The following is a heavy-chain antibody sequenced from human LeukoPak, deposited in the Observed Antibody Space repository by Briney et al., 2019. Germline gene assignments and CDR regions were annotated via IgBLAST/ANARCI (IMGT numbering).Heavy chain of an antibody. Sequence: PEASVKVSCKASGYTFTSHFMHWVRQAPGEGLEWMGIINPGGGSTSYAQRLQGRVTLTRDTSTSTAYMELSSLRSEDTAVYYCASGPSPYDLDYWGQGTLVTVSS. D-gene: IGHD3-22*01. CDR3: ASGPSPYDLDY. CDR1: GYTFTSHF. CDR2: INPGGGST. V-gene: IGHV1-46*04. J-gene: IGHJ4*02.